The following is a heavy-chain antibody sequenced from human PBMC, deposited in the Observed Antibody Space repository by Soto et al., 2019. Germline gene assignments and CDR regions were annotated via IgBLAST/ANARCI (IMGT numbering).Heavy chain of an antibody. D-gene: IGHD6-13*01. J-gene: IGHJ6*02. Sequence: AGGSLRLSCAASGFTFSDYYMSWIRQAPGKGLEWVSYISSGSSYTNYADSVKGRFTISRDNAKNSLYLQMNSLRAEDTAVYYCARFGSGYSSNWIYYYGMDVWGQGTTVTVSS. CDR2: ISSGSSYT. CDR3: ARFGSGYSSNWIYYYGMDV. V-gene: IGHV3-11*06. CDR1: GFTFSDYY.